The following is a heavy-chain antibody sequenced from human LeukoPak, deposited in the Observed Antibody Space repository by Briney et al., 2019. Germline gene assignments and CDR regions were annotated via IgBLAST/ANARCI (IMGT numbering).Heavy chain of an antibody. CDR2: IIPIFGTA. Sequence: SVKVSCKASGGTFSSYAISWVRQAPGQGLEWMGGIIPIFGTANYAQKFQGRVTITADESTSTAYMELSSLRYEDTAVYYCALRYYYGSGSYTDYFDYWGQGTLVTVSP. J-gene: IGHJ4*02. CDR1: GGTFSSYA. CDR3: ALRYYYGSGSYTDYFDY. D-gene: IGHD3-10*01. V-gene: IGHV1-69*13.